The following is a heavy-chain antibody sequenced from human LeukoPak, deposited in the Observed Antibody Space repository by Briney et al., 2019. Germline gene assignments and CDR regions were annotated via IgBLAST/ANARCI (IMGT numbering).Heavy chain of an antibody. D-gene: IGHD6-13*01. CDR3: GRIPAAGSLKGSFDI. V-gene: IGHV5-51*01. Sequence: GESLQISCKGSGCGFTSYWIGWGRQMPGKGLEWMRIIYPGDSDTTYSPSFQGQVTISADKSISTAYLQWSSLKASDSAMYYCGRIPAAGSLKGSFDIWGQGTMVTVSS. CDR1: GCGFTSYW. CDR2: IYPGDSDT. J-gene: IGHJ3*02.